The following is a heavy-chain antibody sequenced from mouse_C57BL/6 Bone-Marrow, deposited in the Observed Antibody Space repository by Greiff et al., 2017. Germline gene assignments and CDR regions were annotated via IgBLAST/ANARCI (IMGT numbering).Heavy chain of an antibody. CDR1: GFNIKDYY. V-gene: IGHV14-2*01. J-gene: IGHJ2*01. CDR2: IDPEDGDT. D-gene: IGHD2-12*01. CDR3: TRSQCYDRTGY. Sequence: EVQLQQSGAELVKPGASVKLSCTASGFNIKDYYIHWVKQRPEQGLEWIGRIDPEDGDTKYAPNFKDKATITADTSYNTAYLQRSSRTSEDTAVYYCTRSQCYDRTGYWGQGTTRTVSS.